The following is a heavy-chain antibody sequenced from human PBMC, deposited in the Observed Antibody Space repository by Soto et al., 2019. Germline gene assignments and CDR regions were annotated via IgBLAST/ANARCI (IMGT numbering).Heavy chain of an antibody. J-gene: IGHJ4*02. CDR2: IWYDGSNK. D-gene: IGHD1-7*01. V-gene: IGHV3-33*01. Sequence: GGSLRLSCAASGFTFSSYGMHWVRQAPGKGLEWVAVIWYDGSNKYYADSVKGRFTISRDNSKNTLYLQMNSLRAEDTAVYYCARDTGITGTIDYWGQGTLVTVSS. CDR3: ARDTGITGTIDY. CDR1: GFTFSSYG.